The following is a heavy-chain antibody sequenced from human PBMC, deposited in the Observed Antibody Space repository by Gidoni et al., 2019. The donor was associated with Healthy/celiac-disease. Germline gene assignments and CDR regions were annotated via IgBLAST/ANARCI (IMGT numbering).Heavy chain of an antibody. Sequence: QVQLPQSGPGRVKPSQTLSLTCAISGDSVSCNSAAWKRIRQSPSRGLEWLGRTYYRSKWYNDCAVSVKSRISINPDTSKNQFSLQLNSVTPEDTAVYYCARQDGIAEWSSQVRNWFDPWGQGTLVTVSS. D-gene: IGHD6-13*01. CDR1: GDSVSCNSAA. V-gene: IGHV6-1*01. CDR3: ARQDGIAEWSSQVRNWFDP. J-gene: IGHJ5*02. CDR2: TYYRSKWYN.